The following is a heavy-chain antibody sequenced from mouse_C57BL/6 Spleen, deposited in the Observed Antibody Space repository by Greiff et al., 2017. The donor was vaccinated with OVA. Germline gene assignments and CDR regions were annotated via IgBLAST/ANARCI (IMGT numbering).Heavy chain of an antibody. D-gene: IGHD1-1*01. CDR1: GFTFSSYA. J-gene: IGHJ4*01. CDR3: TRYYYGSSYPPYAMDY. V-gene: IGHV5-9-1*02. Sequence: EVKLVESGEGLVKPGGSLKLSCAASGFTFSSYAMSWVRQTPEKRLEWVAYISSGGDYIYYADTVKGRFTISRDNARNTLYLQMSSLKSEDTAMYYCTRYYYGSSYPPYAMDYWGQGTSVTVSS. CDR2: ISSGGDYI.